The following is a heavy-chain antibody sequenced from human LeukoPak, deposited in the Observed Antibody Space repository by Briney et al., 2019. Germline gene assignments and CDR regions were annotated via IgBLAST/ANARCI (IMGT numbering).Heavy chain of an antibody. CDR3: ARDSTVTTFRTFYFDY. Sequence: GGSLRLSCAASGFTFSSYAMHWVRQAPGKGLEWVAVISYDGSNKYYADSVKGRFTISRDNAKNSLSLQMNSLRAEDTAVYYCARDSTVTTFRTFYFDYWGQGTLVTVSS. CDR1: GFTFSSYA. J-gene: IGHJ4*02. D-gene: IGHD4-17*01. CDR2: ISYDGSNK. V-gene: IGHV3-30-3*01.